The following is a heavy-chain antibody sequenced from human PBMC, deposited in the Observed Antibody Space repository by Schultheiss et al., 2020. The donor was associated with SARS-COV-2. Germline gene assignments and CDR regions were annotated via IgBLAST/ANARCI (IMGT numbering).Heavy chain of an antibody. J-gene: IGHJ4*02. D-gene: IGHD3-22*01. CDR3: ARRGYYDSSGYSYYFDY. Sequence: SETLSLTCTVSGGSISSSSYYWGWIRQPPGKGLEWIGRIYTSGSTNYNPSLKSRVTISVDTSKNQFSLKLSSVTAADTAVYYCARRGYYDSSGYSYYFDYWGQGTLVTVSS. CDR1: GGSISSSSYY. CDR2: IYTSGST. V-gene: IGHV4-39*01.